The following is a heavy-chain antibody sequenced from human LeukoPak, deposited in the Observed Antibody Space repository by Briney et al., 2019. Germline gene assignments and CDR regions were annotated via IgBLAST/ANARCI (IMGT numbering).Heavy chain of an antibody. CDR3: ARYYLLATGSYAFDY. D-gene: IGHD1-1*01. CDR2: ITSGGATI. J-gene: IGHJ4*02. V-gene: IGHV3-11*01. CDR1: GFTFSDFH. Sequence: GGSLRLSCAASGFTFSDFHMTWIRQAPGKGLEWLSYITSGGATIYYADSVRGRFTISRDNAESSLYLQMNGLGTEDTAVYFCARYYLLATGSYAFDYWGQGTLVTVS.